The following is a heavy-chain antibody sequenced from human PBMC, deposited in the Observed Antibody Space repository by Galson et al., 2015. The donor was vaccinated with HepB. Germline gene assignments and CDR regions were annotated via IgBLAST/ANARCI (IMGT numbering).Heavy chain of an antibody. J-gene: IGHJ4*02. CDR3: ARDDDSSGYYTIDY. V-gene: IGHV3-33*08. CDR1: GFTFSSYG. Sequence: SLRLSCAASGFTFSSYGMHWVRQAPGKGLEWVAVIWYDGSNKYYADSVKGRFTISRDNSKNTLYLQMNSLRAEDTAVYYCARDDDSSGYYTIDYWGQGTLVTVSS. D-gene: IGHD3-22*01. CDR2: IWYDGSNK.